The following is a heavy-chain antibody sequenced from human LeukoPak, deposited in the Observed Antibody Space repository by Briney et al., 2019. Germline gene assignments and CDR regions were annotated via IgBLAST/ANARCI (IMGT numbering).Heavy chain of an antibody. CDR3: TKSRHYDFWTTYPDS. CDR2: INWNSGTI. D-gene: IGHD3-3*01. J-gene: IGHJ5*01. CDR1: GFTFDDYG. Sequence: GRSLRLSCVGSGFTFDDYGMSWVRQAPGKGLEGVSGINWNSGTIGYADSVTGRFTISRDNAKKSLYLEMNSLRRDDTAFYYCTKSRHYDFWTTYPDSWGQGTLVTVSS. V-gene: IGHV3-9*01.